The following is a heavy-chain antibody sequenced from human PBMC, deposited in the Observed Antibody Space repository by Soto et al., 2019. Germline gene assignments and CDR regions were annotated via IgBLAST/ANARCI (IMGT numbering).Heavy chain of an antibody. CDR2: ISYDGSNK. CDR3: ATDLGSGSYRFDAFDI. D-gene: IGHD1-26*01. J-gene: IGHJ3*02. V-gene: IGHV3-30*03. CDR1: GFTFSNYG. Sequence: QGQLVESGGGVVQPGRSLRLSCAASGFTFSNYGMHWVRQAPGKGLEWVAVISYDGSNKYYADSVKGRFTISRDNSKNTLYLQRISLRAEDTAVYYCATDLGSGSYRFDAFDIWGQGTMVTVSS.